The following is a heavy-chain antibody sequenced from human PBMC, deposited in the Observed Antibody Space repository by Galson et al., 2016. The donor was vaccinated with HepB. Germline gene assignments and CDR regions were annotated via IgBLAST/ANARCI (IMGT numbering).Heavy chain of an antibody. CDR2: ISATHGIT. CDR1: GYTFINYG. Sequence: SVKVSCKASGYTFINYGITWIRQAPGQGLEYMAWISATHGITNYAQILQGRVTLTTDTSTSTAYMEMSSLRSDDTAVYYCARDPLVAKCQVLAFDYWGQGTPVTVSS. CDR3: ARDPLVAKCQVLAFDY. V-gene: IGHV1-18*01. D-gene: IGHD4/OR15-4a*01. J-gene: IGHJ4*02.